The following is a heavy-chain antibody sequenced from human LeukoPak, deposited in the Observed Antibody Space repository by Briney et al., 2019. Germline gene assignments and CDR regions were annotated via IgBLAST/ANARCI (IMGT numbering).Heavy chain of an antibody. CDR3: ARGVYDYVWGSYRYVTFSDYFDY. CDR2: INHSGST. J-gene: IGHJ4*02. V-gene: IGHV4-34*01. Sequence: SETLSLTCAVYGGSFSGYYWSWIRQPPGKGLEWIGEINHSGSTNYNPSLKSRVTISVDTSKNQFSLKLSSVTAADTAVYYCARGVYDYVWGSYRYVTFSDYFDYWGQGTLVTVSS. D-gene: IGHD3-16*02. CDR1: GGSFSGYY.